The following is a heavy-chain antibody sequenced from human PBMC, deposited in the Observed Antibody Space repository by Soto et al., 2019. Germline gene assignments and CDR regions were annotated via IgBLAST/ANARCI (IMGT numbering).Heavy chain of an antibody. D-gene: IGHD6-19*01. CDR2: IRSSGSYI. CDR3: ARAGSSGWYGKT. J-gene: IGHJ5*02. Sequence: EVQLVESGGGLVKPGGSLTLSCAASGFTFSSYSMHWVRQAPGKGLEWVSSIRSSGSYIYYADSVKGRFTISRDNAENSLLLQMNSLRAEDTAVYYCARAGSSGWYGKTWGQGTLVTVSS. CDR1: GFTFSSYS. V-gene: IGHV3-21*01.